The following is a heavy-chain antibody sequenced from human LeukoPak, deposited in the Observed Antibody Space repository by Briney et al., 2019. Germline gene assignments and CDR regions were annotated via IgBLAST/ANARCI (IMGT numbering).Heavy chain of an antibody. V-gene: IGHV4-38-2*02. D-gene: IGHD3-16*01. CDR3: ARDPNWDSWFDH. CDR2: ISHNGNA. CDR1: GYSVGSAYY. J-gene: IGHJ5*02. Sequence: SETLSLTCAVSGYSVGSAYYWVWIRQPPGKGLEWIGTISHNGNAYYNPSLKSRLAMSVETSKNQFSLHLNSVTAADTAVYFCARDPNWDSWFDHWGQGALLTVSS.